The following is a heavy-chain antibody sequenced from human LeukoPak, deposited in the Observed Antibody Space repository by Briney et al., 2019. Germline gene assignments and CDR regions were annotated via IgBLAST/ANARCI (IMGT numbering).Heavy chain of an antibody. J-gene: IGHJ4*02. CDR1: GYTFTSYG. D-gene: IGHD1-26*01. Sequence: VASVKVSCKASGYTFTSYGISWVRQAPGQGLEWMGWISAYNGNTNYAQKLQGRVTMTTDTSTSTAYMELRSLRSDDTAVYYCARDRRPYLVGAPEFDYWGQGTLVTVSS. CDR2: ISAYNGNT. V-gene: IGHV1-18*01. CDR3: ARDRRPYLVGAPEFDY.